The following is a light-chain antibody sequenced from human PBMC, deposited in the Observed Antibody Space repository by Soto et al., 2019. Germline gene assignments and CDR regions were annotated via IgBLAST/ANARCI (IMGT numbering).Light chain of an antibody. CDR2: GAP. CDR1: QSVDGD. CDR3: LQYHQWPRT. Sequence: VVMTQSPASLSVSPGQRVTLSCRASQSVDGDLAWFQQKPGQAPRLRMSGAPTRAAGIPDRFSGRGSGTDFTRTISSLQSDDFTTYYCLQYHQWPRTFGRGTKVEIK. V-gene: IGKV3-15*01. J-gene: IGKJ4*02.